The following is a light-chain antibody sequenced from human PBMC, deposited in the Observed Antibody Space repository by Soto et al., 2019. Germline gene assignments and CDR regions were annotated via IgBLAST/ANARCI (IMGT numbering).Light chain of an antibody. CDR2: AAS. V-gene: IGKV1-39*01. CDR3: QQSYSTPIT. J-gene: IGKJ5*01. Sequence: EIHMTQSHSSLSASLGERVTITFRASQSISSYLNWYQQKPGKAPKLLIYAASSLQSGVPSRFSGSGSGTDFTLTISSLQPEDFATYYCQQSYSTPITFGQGRLLEVK. CDR1: QSISSY.